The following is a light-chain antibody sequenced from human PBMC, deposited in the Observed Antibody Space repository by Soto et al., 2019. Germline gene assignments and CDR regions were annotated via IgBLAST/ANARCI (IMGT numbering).Light chain of an antibody. Sequence: EIVLTQPPGTLSLSPGERATLSCRASQSVSSSYLTWYQQKPGQAPRLLIYGASSRATGIPDRFSGSGAGTDFTLTISRLEPEDFAVYYCPQYGSSPPLTFGQGTRLEIK. V-gene: IGKV3-20*01. CDR3: PQYGSSPPLT. CDR2: GAS. CDR1: QSVSSSY. J-gene: IGKJ5*01.